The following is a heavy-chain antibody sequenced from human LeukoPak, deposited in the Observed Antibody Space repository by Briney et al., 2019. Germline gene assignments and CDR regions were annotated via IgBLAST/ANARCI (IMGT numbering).Heavy chain of an antibody. V-gene: IGHV3-30*02. CDR2: IRYDGSNK. J-gene: IGHJ4*02. CDR1: GFTFSSYG. Sequence: PAGSLRLSGAGSGFTFSSYGMHCDRQAPGKGLKWVVFIRYDGSNKYYADYVKGRFTVDRDNSKNTLYLQMNSLRAEDTAVYYCAKDFLGGGYYGSGGLGYWGQGTLVTVSS. D-gene: IGHD3-10*01. CDR3: AKDFLGGGYYGSGGLGY.